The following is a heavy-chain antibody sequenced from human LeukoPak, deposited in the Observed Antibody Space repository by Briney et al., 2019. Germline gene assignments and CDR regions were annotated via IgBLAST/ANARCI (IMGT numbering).Heavy chain of an antibody. Sequence: GGPLRLSCAASGFTFSDYYMSWIRQAPGKGLEWVSSISSSSSYIYYADSVKGRFTISRDNAKNSLYLQMNSLRAEDTAVYYCARDSGIFGVVTIQYWGQGTLVTVSS. V-gene: IGHV3-11*06. CDR2: ISSSSSYI. CDR3: ARDSGIFGVVTIQY. J-gene: IGHJ4*02. CDR1: GFTFSDYY. D-gene: IGHD3-3*01.